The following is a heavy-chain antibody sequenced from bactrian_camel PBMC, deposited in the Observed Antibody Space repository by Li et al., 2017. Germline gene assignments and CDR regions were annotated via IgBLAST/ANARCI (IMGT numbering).Heavy chain of an antibody. CDR3: ATDPRPSVAGCIATLLEFEYLY. J-gene: IGHJ4*01. CDR1: GDTLASEC. D-gene: IGHD4*01. CDR2: IDSEGTI. V-gene: IGHV3S55*01. Sequence: QLVESGGGSVQAGGSLRLSCTRSGDTLASECMGWSRQAPGKEREGVAYIDSEGTIKYAPVVEGRLTTSRDDAKGTLYLQMNDLKPEDTAMYFCATDPRPSVAGCIATLLEFEYLYWGQGTQVTVS.